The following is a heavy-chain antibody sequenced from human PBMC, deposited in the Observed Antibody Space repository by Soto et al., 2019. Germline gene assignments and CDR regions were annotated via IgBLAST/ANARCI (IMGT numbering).Heavy chain of an antibody. V-gene: IGHV4-31*02. CDR2: IYYSGST. D-gene: IGHD3-22*01. CDR3: ARAPSYYYDSSGYYWTGFDY. CDR1: GGSISSGGYY. J-gene: IGHJ4*02. Sequence: PSETLSLTCTVSGGSISSGGYYWSWIRQHPGKGLEWIGYIYYSGSTYYNPSLKSRVTISVDTSKNQFSLKLSSVTAADTAVYYCARAPSYYYDSSGYYWTGFDYWGQGTLVTVSS.